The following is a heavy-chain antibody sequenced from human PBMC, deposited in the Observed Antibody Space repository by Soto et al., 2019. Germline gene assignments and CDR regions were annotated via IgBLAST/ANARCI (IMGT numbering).Heavy chain of an antibody. J-gene: IGHJ6*02. Sequence: QVQLVQPGDEVRKPGSSVKVSCKASGYIFVNYGIAWVRQAPGQGLEWMGWISPYSGNTHYASTVQGRLTMTPETSPSTPYMDQGSLTSDDTAVYYCAMVDNYVTPTTQDVWGQGTRVTVSS. V-gene: IGHV1-18*01. CDR2: ISPYSGNT. D-gene: IGHD3-16*01. CDR1: GYIFVNYG. CDR3: AMVDNYVTPTTQDV.